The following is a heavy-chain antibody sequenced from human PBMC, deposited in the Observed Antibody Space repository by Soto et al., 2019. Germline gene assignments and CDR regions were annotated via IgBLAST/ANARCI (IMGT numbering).Heavy chain of an antibody. CDR2: ISGSGGST. D-gene: IGHD4-17*01. CDR3: AKAPLYGDSLYWYFDL. J-gene: IGHJ2*01. CDR1: GFTFSSYA. V-gene: IGHV3-23*01. Sequence: GGSLRLSCAASGFTFSSYAMSWVRQAPGKGLEWVSAISGSGGSTYYADSVKGRFTISRDNSKNTLNLQMNSLRAEDTAVYYCAKAPLYGDSLYWYFDLWGRGTLVTVSS.